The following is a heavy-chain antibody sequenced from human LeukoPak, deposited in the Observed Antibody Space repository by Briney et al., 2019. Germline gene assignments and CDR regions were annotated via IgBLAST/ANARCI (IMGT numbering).Heavy chain of an antibody. CDR1: GFTFSSYA. Sequence: GRSLRLSCAASGFTFSSYAMHWVRQAPGKGLEWVAVISYDGSNKYYADSVKGRFTISRDNSKNTLYLQMNSLRAEDTAVYYCARDRRGTVCSSSSHPRYYGMDVWGKGTTVTVSS. D-gene: IGHD6-13*01. J-gene: IGHJ6*04. CDR3: ARDRRGTVCSSSSHPRYYGMDV. CDR2: ISYDGSNK. V-gene: IGHV3-30*04.